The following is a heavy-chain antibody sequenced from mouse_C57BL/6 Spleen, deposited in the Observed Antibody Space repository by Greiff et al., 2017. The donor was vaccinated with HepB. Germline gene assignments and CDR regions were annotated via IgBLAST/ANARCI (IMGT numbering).Heavy chain of an antibody. J-gene: IGHJ3*01. D-gene: IGHD1-1*01. V-gene: IGHV3-1*01. CDR1: GYSITSGYD. CDR2: ISYSGST. Sequence: EVHLVESGPGMVKPSQSLSLTCTVTGYSITSGYDWHWIRHFPGNKLEWMGYISYSGSTNYNPSLKSRISITHDTSKNHFFLKLNSVTTEDTATYNCGREYGSSYSCAYWGQGTLVTVSA. CDR3: GREYGSSYSCAY.